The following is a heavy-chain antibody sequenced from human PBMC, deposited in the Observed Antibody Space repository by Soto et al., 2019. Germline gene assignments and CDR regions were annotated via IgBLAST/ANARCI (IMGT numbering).Heavy chain of an antibody. V-gene: IGHV3-30-3*01. CDR1: GFTFSSYA. D-gene: IGHD3-3*01. CDR3: ARDALFGVVGADAFDT. J-gene: IGHJ3*02. CDR2: ISYDGSNK. Sequence: LRLSCAASGFTFSSYAMHWVRQAPGKGLEWVAVISYDGSNKYYADSVKGRFTISRDNSKNTLYLQMNSLRAEDTAVYYCARDALFGVVGADAFDTWGQGTMVTVSS.